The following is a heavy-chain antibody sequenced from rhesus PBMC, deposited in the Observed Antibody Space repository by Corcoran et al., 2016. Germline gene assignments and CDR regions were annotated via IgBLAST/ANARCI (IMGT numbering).Heavy chain of an antibody. V-gene: IGHV4-106*01. J-gene: IGHJ4*01. CDR1: GGSISDSYY. CDR3: ARESGSYYGYYFDY. Sequence: QVQLQESGPGLVKPSETLSLTCAVAGGSISDSYYWSWLRQPPGKGLGWIGYIDCSGGSTYYNPSLKSRVTNSTDTSKNQFSLKLSSVTAADTAVYYCARESGSYYGYYFDYWGQGVLVTVSS. D-gene: IGHD3-16*01. CDR2: IDCSGGST.